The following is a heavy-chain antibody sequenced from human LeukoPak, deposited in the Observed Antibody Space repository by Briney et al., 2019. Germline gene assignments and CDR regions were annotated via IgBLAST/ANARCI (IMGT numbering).Heavy chain of an antibody. CDR3: ARNAGDY. J-gene: IGHJ4*02. CDR1: GGSVSSTHY. V-gene: IGHV4-39*07. Sequence: PSETLSLTCTVSGGSVSSTHYWGWIRQPPGKGLEWIGSIYYGGSTYYNASLRSRVTTSVDTSKNQFSLKLSSVTAADTAVYYCARNAGDYWGQGTLVTVSS. D-gene: IGHD1-14*01. CDR2: IYYGGST.